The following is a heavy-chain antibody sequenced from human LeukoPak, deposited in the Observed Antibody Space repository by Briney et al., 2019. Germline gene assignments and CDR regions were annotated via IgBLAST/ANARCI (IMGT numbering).Heavy chain of an antibody. CDR1: GYTFTSYG. CDR2: ILPIFGTT. Sequence: ASVKVSCKASGYTFTSYGISWVRQAPGQGLEWMGGILPIFGTTNYAQKFQARVTITADESTSTAYMEMSSLRSEDTAVYYCGRVSCGGNCYSLIGTFDIRGQGTMVTVSA. D-gene: IGHD2-15*01. J-gene: IGHJ3*02. CDR3: GRVSCGGNCYSLIGTFDI. V-gene: IGHV1-69*13.